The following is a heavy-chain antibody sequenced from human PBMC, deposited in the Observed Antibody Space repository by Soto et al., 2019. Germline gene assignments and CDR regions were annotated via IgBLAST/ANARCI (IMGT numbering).Heavy chain of an antibody. CDR2: ISYDGSNK. J-gene: IGHJ6*02. V-gene: IGHV3-30-3*01. CDR3: ARDQEIVVVVAATYFGGMDV. Sequence: GGSLRLSCAASGFTFSSYAMHWVRQAPGKGLEWVAVISYDGSNKYYADSVKGRFTISRDNSKNTLYLQMNSLRAEDTAVYYCARDQEIVVVVAATYFGGMDVWGQGTTVTVSS. D-gene: IGHD2-15*01. CDR1: GFTFSSYA.